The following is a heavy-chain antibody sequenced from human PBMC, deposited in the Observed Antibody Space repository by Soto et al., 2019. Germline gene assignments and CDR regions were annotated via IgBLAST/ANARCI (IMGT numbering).Heavy chain of an antibody. J-gene: IGHJ4*02. D-gene: IGHD4-17*01. CDR1: GFTFSSYS. CDR3: AREDYGDYGSVDY. CDR2: ISSSSSYI. Sequence: EVQLVESGGGLVKPGGSLRLSCAASGFTFSSYSMNWVRQAPGKGLEWVSSISSSSSYIYYADSVKGRFTISRDNAKNSLYPQMNSLRAEDTAVYYCAREDYGDYGSVDYWGQGTLVTVSS. V-gene: IGHV3-21*01.